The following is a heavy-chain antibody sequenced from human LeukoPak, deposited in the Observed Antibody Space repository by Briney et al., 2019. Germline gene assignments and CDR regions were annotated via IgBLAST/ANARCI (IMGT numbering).Heavy chain of an antibody. CDR1: GGSISNYY. V-gene: IGHV4-59*01. CDR3: ARDILFDY. J-gene: IGHJ4*02. Sequence: PSETLSLTCTVSGGSISNYYWNWIRQPPGKGLEWIGYIYYTGSTNYNPSLKSRVTMSVDTSKNQFSLKLSSVTAADTAVYYCARDILFDYWGQGTLVTVSS. CDR2: IYYTGST.